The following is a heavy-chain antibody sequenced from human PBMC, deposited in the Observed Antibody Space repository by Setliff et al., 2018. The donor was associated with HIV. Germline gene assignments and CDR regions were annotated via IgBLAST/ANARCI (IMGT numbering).Heavy chain of an antibody. J-gene: IGHJ4*02. CDR2: IYCDGDK. V-gene: IGHV2-5*02. CDR3: TNVNNFRAVYFAS. CDR1: GFSLATAGVA. Sequence: SGPTLVNPTQPLTLTCDFSGFSLATAGVAVGWIRQPPGKGPEWLALIYCDGDKRYNPSLKDRLTITKATSNNHVVLMMSNMDPADTATYYCTNVNNFRAVYFASWGQGTLVTVSS. D-gene: IGHD2-8*02.